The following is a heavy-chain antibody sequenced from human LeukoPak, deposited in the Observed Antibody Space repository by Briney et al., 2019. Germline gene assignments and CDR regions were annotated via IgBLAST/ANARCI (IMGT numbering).Heavy chain of an antibody. D-gene: IGHD6-19*01. J-gene: IGHJ4*02. CDR1: GGSISGYY. Sequence: SETLSLTCTVSGGSISGYYWSWIRQPPGKGPEWLGYIYYSGSTNYNPSLKSRVTISVDTSKNQFSLKMNSVTAADTAVYYCARLASSGWSHCDYWGRGTLVTVSS. CDR3: ARLASSGWSHCDY. V-gene: IGHV4-59*08. CDR2: IYYSGST.